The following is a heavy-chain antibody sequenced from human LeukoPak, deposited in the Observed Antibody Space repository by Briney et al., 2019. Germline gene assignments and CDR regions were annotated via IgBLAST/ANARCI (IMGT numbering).Heavy chain of an antibody. CDR1: GYTFTSYA. D-gene: IGHD3-3*01. CDR3: ARGRRGTDFWSGYFIDY. V-gene: IGHV1-2*02. Sequence: GASVKVSCKASGYTFTSYAMHWVRQAPGQRLEWMGWINPNSGGTNYAQKFQGRVTMTRDTSISTAYMELSRLRSDDTAVYYCARGRRGTDFWSGYFIDYWGQGTLVTVSS. CDR2: INPNSGGT. J-gene: IGHJ4*02.